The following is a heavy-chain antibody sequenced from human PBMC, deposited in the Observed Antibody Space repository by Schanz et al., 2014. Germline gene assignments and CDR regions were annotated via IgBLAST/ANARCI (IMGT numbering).Heavy chain of an antibody. D-gene: IGHD2-2*01. CDR1: GFTFSDHY. CDR3: ARRASCSRIGCPFDS. CDR2: ISYDGSNK. J-gene: IGHJ4*02. Sequence: QVQLVESGGGVVQFGRSLRLSCVASGFTFSDHYMDWVRQAPGKGLEWVAVISYDGSNKYYADSVKGRFTISRDNAKNSLYLQMNSLKTEDTAMYYCARRASCSRIGCPFDSWGQGTLVTVSS. V-gene: IGHV3-30*19.